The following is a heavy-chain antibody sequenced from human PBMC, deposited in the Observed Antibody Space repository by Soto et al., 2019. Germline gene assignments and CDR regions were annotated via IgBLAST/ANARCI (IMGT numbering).Heavy chain of an antibody. V-gene: IGHV4-39*07. Sequence: SETLSLTCTVSGGSISSSSYYWGWIRQPPGKGLEWIGSIFYSGSTYYNPSLKSRVTISVDTSKNQFSLKLSSVTAADTAVYYCARDSPSEYFYDSSGYYAGGFDYWGQGTLVTVSS. D-gene: IGHD3-22*01. CDR1: GGSISSSSYY. J-gene: IGHJ4*02. CDR2: IFYSGST. CDR3: ARDSPSEYFYDSSGYYAGGFDY.